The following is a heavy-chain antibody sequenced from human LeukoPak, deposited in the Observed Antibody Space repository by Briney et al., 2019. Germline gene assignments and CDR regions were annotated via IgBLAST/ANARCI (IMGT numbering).Heavy chain of an antibody. V-gene: IGHV3-23*01. J-gene: IGHJ5*02. D-gene: IGHD2-2*02. CDR1: GFTFSSYA. CDR2: ISGSGGST. Sequence: TGGSLRLSCAASGFTFSSYAMSWVRQAPGKGLEWVSAISGSGGSTYYADSVKGRFTISRDNSKNTLYLQMNSLRAEDTAVYYCAKRVCGTSCYTGDWFDPWGQGTLVTVSS. CDR3: AKRVCGTSCYTGDWFDP.